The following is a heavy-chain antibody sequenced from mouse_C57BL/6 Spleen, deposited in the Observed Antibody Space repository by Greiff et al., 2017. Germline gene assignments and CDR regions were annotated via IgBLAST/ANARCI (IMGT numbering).Heavy chain of an antibody. V-gene: IGHV5-17*01. CDR3: ASEGSRFDY. D-gene: IGHD1-1*01. CDR2: ISSGSSTI. J-gene: IGHJ2*01. Sequence: EVKLVASGGGLVKPGGSLKLSCAASGFTFRDYGMHWVRQAPEKGLEWVAYISSGSSTIYYADTVKGRFTISRDNAKNTLFLQMTSLRSEDTAMYYCASEGSRFDYWGQGTTLTVSS. CDR1: GFTFRDYG.